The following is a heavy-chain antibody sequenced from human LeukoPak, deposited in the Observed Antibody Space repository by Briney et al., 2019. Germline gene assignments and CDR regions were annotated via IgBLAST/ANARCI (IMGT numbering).Heavy chain of an antibody. CDR1: GGSISSYY. D-gene: IGHD1-1*01. CDR2: IYYSGST. J-gene: IGHJ6*02. CDR3: ARDRTGTTYYYGMDV. Sequence: SETLSLTCTVSGGSISSYYWSWIRQPPGKGLEWIGYIYYSGSTNYNPSLKSRVTIPVDTSKNQFSLKLSSVTAADTAVYYCARDRTGTTYYYGMDVWGQGTTVTVSS. V-gene: IGHV4-59*01.